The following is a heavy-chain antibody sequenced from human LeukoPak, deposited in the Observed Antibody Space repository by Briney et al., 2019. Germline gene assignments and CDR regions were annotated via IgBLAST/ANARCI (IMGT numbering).Heavy chain of an antibody. CDR2: IIPIFGTA. V-gene: IGHV1-69*13. J-gene: IGHJ4*02. Sequence: ASVKVSCKASGGTFSSYAISWVRQAPGQGLEWMGGIIPIFGTANYAQKFQGRVTITADESTSTAYMELSSLRSEDTAVYYCARAGGANYGDCFGYWGQGTLVTVSS. D-gene: IGHD4-17*01. CDR3: ARAGGANYGDCFGY. CDR1: GGTFSSYA.